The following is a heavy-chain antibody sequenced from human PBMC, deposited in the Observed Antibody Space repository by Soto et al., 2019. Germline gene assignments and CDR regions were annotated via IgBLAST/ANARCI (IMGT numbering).Heavy chain of an antibody. Sequence: GGSLRLSCAASGFTFSSYSMNWVRLAPGKGLEWVSYISSSSSTIYYADSVKGRFTISRDNAKNSLYLQMNSLRAEDTAVYYCARGTYYYGSGSYYDYWGQGTLVTVSS. J-gene: IGHJ4*02. V-gene: IGHV3-48*01. CDR1: GFTFSSYS. CDR2: ISSSSSTI. D-gene: IGHD3-10*01. CDR3: ARGTYYYGSGSYYDY.